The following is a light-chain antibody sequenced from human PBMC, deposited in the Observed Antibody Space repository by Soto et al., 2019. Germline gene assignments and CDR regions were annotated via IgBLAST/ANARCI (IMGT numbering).Light chain of an antibody. CDR2: DVS. V-gene: IGLV2-14*01. CDR3: SSYTSSSTPL. J-gene: IGLJ2*01. CDR1: SSDVGAYNS. Sequence: QSALTQPASVSGSPGRSITISCTGTSSDVGAYNSVSWYQQYPGKAPKLMIYDVSNRPSGVSNRFSGSKSGNTASLTISGLQAEDEADYYCSSYTSSSTPLFGGGTKLTVL.